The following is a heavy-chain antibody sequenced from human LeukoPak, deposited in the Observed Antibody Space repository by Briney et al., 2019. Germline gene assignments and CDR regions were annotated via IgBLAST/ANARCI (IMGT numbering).Heavy chain of an antibody. CDR1: ELIVSSNY. D-gene: IGHD2-15*01. J-gene: IGHJ4*02. V-gene: IGHV3-21*01. CDR2: ISSSSSYI. Sequence: GGSLRLSCAASELIVSSNYMSWVRQAPGKGLEWVSSISSSSSYIYYADSVKGRFTISRDNAKNSLYLQMNSLRAEDTAVYYCARDKETPFDYWGQGTLVTVSS. CDR3: ARDKETPFDY.